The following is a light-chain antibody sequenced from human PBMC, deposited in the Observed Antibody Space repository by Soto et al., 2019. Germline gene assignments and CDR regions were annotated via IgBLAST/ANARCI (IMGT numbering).Light chain of an antibody. Sequence: DIQMTQSPSSLSASVGDRVTITCRASQGLNNYLAWYQQKPGKVPKLLIYAASTLQSGVPSRFSGSGSGTDFTLTISSLQPEDVATYYCQKYNSAPPVTFGPGTKVDV. CDR2: AAS. V-gene: IGKV1-27*01. J-gene: IGKJ3*01. CDR1: QGLNNY. CDR3: QKYNSAPPVT.